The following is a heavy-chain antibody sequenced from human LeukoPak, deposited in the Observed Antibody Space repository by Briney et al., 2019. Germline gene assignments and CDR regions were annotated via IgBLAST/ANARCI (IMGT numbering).Heavy chain of an antibody. Sequence: PGWSLRLSCAASGFIVSSNYMTWVRQAPGKGLEWVSVIHNDGSTYYADSVKGRFTISRDNSKNTLYLQMNSLRVEDTAVYYCAALARDYWGQGTLVTVSS. CDR3: AALARDY. D-gene: IGHD3-3*02. V-gene: IGHV3-53*01. CDR1: GFIVSSNY. CDR2: IHNDGST. J-gene: IGHJ4*02.